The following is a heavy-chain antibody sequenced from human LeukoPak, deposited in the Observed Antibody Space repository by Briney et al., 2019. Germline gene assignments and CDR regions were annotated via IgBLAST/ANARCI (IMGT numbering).Heavy chain of an antibody. J-gene: IGHJ3*02. CDR3: TTGGNVMVADTRAFDI. CDR1: DFTFNKDW. Sequence: PGGSLRLSCAASDFTFNKDWMNWVRQAPGKGLEWVGRIKSTVDGGTTDYAAPVKGRFTVSRDDSKKTLYLQRNSLKIEDTAVYYCTTGGNVMVADTRAFDIWGQGTMVTVSS. CDR2: IKSTVDGGTT. V-gene: IGHV3-15*07. D-gene: IGHD2-15*01.